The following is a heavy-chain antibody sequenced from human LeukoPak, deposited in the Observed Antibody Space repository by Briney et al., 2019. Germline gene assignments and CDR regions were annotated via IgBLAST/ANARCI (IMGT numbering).Heavy chain of an antibody. D-gene: IGHD6-19*01. CDR2: ISYDGSNK. J-gene: IGHJ3*02. CDR3: AMTGYSSVWSKNKDAFDI. V-gene: IGHV3-30*15. Sequence: GRSLRLSCAASGFTFSHYAMHWVRQAPGKGLKWVTIISYDGSNKYYADSVKGRFTISRDNSKDTLYLQMSSLRAEDTAVYYCAMTGYSSVWSKNKDAFDIWGQGTMVTVSS. CDR1: GFTFSHYA.